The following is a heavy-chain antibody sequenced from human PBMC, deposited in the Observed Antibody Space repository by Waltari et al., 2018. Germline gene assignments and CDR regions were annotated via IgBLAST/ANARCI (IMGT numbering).Heavy chain of an antibody. J-gene: IGHJ4*02. CDR1: GYSFTSYW. CDR3: ARSSGSYYGTYYFDY. Sequence: EVQLVQSGAEVKKPGESLKISCKGSGYSFTSYWIGWVRQMPGKGLEWMGIIYPGDSETRYSPAFQGQVTISADKSISTAYLQWSSLKASDTAMYYCARSSGSYYGTYYFDYWGQGTLVTVSS. CDR2: IYPGDSET. V-gene: IGHV5-51*03. D-gene: IGHD1-26*01.